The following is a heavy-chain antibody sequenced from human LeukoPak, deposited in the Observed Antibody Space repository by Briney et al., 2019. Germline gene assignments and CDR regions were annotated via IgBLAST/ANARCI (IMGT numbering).Heavy chain of an antibody. D-gene: IGHD1-26*01. Sequence: GGSLRLSCAASGFDFFRYSLNWARQAPGKGLEWVSCVSRSSSHIYYADSVKGRFTISRDNAKSSLYLQMNSLRVEDTAVYYCARGMTTTYYDYYYGMDVWGQGTTVTDSS. J-gene: IGHJ6*02. V-gene: IGHV3-21*01. CDR1: GFDFFRYS. CDR3: ARGMTTTYYDYYYGMDV. CDR2: VSRSSSHI.